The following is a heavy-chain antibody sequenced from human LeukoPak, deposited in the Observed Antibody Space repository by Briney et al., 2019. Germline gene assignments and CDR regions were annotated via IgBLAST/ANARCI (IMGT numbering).Heavy chain of an antibody. CDR3: ASRYCDSSTCHYLGVFDY. CDR2: IKQDGTEK. CDR1: GGSFSGYY. D-gene: IGHD2/OR15-2a*01. Sequence: PSETLSLTCAVYGGSFSGYYWSWVRQAPGKGLEWVANIKQDGTEKYYVDSVKGRFTISRDNAKNSLYLQMNSLRAEDTAVYYCASRYCDSSTCHYLGVFDYWGQGALVTVSS. V-gene: IGHV3-7*01. J-gene: IGHJ4*02.